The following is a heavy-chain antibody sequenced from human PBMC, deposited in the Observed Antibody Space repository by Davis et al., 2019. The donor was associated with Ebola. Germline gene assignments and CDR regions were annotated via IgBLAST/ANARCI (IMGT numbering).Heavy chain of an antibody. CDR2: ISDTGVTT. CDR1: GFIFSSTS. CDR3: VRPGSGGYTPDFDY. Sequence: GESLKISCSASGFIFSSTSMHWVRQSPGKGPEYVSAISDTGVTTYYSDSVKGRFTISRDNIKTSLYLQMNSLRIEDTAMYYCVRPGSGGYTPDFDYWGQGTVVTVSS. J-gene: IGHJ4*02. D-gene: IGHD3-10*01. V-gene: IGHV3-64*04.